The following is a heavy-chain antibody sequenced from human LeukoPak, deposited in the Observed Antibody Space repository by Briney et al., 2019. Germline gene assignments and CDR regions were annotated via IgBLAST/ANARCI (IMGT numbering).Heavy chain of an antibody. CDR3: ARDYWWNYDY. CDR2: ISKDGSDK. Sequence: PGRSLRLSCAASGFTFSDYAMHWVRQAPGKGLEWVAVISKDGSDKYYPGSVRGRFTISRDNSKNTIYQQMDSLRAEDTAIYYCARDYWWNYDYWGQGTLVTVSS. J-gene: IGHJ4*02. V-gene: IGHV3-30-3*01. D-gene: IGHD1-7*01. CDR1: GFTFSDYA.